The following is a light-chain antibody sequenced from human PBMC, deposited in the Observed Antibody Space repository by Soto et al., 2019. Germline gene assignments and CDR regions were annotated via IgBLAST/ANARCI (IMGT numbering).Light chain of an antibody. CDR3: QQYNNWPPT. CDR2: GAS. J-gene: IGKJ1*01. Sequence: IVMTQSPATLSVSPGERATLSGRASQSVSSNLAWYQQKPGQAPRLLIYGASTRATGIPDRFSGSGSGTEFTVTISSLQSEDFAVYYCQQYNNWPPTFGQGTKVDIK. V-gene: IGKV3-15*01. CDR1: QSVSSN.